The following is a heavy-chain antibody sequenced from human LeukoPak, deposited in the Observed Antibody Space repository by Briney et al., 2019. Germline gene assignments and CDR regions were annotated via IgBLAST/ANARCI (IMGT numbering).Heavy chain of an antibody. CDR2: ISYDGSNK. D-gene: IGHD6-19*01. V-gene: IGHV3-30*04. CDR3: AREGTAVAGPYFDY. CDR1: GFTFSSYA. Sequence: PGGSLRLSCAASGFTFSSYAMHWVRQAPGKGLEWVAVISYDGSNKYYADSVKGRFTISRDNSKNTLYLQMNSLRAEDTAVYYCAREGTAVAGPYFDYWGQGTLVTVSS. J-gene: IGHJ4*02.